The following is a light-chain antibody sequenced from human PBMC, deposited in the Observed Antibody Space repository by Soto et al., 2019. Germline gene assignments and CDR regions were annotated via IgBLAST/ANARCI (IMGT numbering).Light chain of an antibody. CDR2: WSS. CDR3: HKYYSSPTT. Sequence: DIVMTQSPDSLAVSLGERATINCKSSQSVLYSSNNKNYLSWYEQKPGQPPKLLFYWSSTRESGVPDRLSGSGYDTDFPLNISILQAQDVAVFYCHKYYSSPTTFGHRTRMEIK. J-gene: IGKJ1*01. V-gene: IGKV4-1*01. CDR1: QSVLYSSNNKNY.